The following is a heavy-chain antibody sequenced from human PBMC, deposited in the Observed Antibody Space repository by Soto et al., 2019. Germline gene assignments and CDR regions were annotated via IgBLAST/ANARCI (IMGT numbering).Heavy chain of an antibody. J-gene: IGHJ4*02. D-gene: IGHD3-10*01. CDR2: ISGSGGST. CDR1: GFTFSSYA. Sequence: PGGSLRLSCAASGFTFSSYAMSWVRQAPGKGLEWVSAISGSGGSTYYADSVKGRFTISRDNSKNTLYLQMNSLRAEDTAVYYCAKASQNYYGSGSYYNSPFDYWGQGTLVTVSS. V-gene: IGHV3-23*01. CDR3: AKASQNYYGSGSYYNSPFDY.